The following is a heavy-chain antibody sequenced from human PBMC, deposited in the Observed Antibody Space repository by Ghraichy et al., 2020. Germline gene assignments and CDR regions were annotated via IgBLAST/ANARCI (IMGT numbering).Heavy chain of an antibody. CDR1: GFTFSNYV. CDR2: LSAGGDDS. CDR3: VKQLQPAYLDL. Sequence: GGSLRLSCAASGFTFSNYVMIWVRQAPGKGLEWVSSLSAGGDDSYYAGSVKGRFTISRDNSKSKLFLQMNSLRAEDKAVYYCVKQLQPAYLDLWGRGTLVTVSS. D-gene: IGHD1-1*01. V-gene: IGHV3-23*01. J-gene: IGHJ2*01.